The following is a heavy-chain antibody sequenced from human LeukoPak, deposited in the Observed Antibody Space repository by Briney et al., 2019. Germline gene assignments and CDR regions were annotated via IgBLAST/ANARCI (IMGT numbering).Heavy chain of an antibody. D-gene: IGHD2-15*01. CDR1: GYTFTSYG. Sequence: ASVKVSCKASGYTFTSYGISWVRQAPGQGLEWMGWISAYNGNTNYAQKLQGRVTMTTDTSTSTAYMELRSLRSDDTAVYYCARGYCSGGSCDFDDYWGQGTLVTVSS. CDR2: ISAYNGNT. J-gene: IGHJ4*02. CDR3: ARGYCSGGSCDFDDY. V-gene: IGHV1-18*01.